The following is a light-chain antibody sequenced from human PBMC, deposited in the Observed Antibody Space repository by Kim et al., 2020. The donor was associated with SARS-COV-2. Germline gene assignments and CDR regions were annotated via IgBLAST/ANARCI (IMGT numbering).Light chain of an antibody. J-gene: IGLJ3*02. Sequence: SELTPDPAVSVALGQTVKITCQGDSLRDFYAAWYQQKPGQAPKLVFSGKNSRPSGIPDRFSGSSSGYTASLTITGARADDEADYYCMSRDSIGTHRVFGGGTQLTVL. CDR3: MSRDSIGTHRV. CDR2: GKN. V-gene: IGLV3-19*01. CDR1: SLRDFY.